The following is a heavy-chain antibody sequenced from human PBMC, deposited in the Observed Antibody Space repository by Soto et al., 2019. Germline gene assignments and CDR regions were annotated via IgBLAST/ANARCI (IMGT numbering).Heavy chain of an antibody. Sequence: QVQLQESGPGLVKPSETLSLTCTVSGASVTSGGYYWSWIRQSPGKGLEWIGFIIFSGRTKYNPSLESRVTMSVDTSKNQFLLRLSSVTAEDTGVYYCARTRDGGSWHAWFWGQGTLVTVSS. D-gene: IGHD2-15*01. V-gene: IGHV4-61*08. CDR3: ARTRDGGSWHAWF. CDR2: IIFSGRT. CDR1: GASVTSGGYY. J-gene: IGHJ4*02.